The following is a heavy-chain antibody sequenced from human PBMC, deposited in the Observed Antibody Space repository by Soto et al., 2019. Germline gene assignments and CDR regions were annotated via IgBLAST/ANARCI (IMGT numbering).Heavy chain of an antibody. CDR1: GESISSSSYY. Sequence: SETLSLTCIVSGESISSSSYYWGWIRQPPGKGLEWIGSIYYSGRTHYNPSFKSRVTISIDTSKNQFSLKLSSVTATDTAVYYCARQRTTVVTQAYFDHWGQGALVTVSS. CDR3: ARQRTTVVTQAYFDH. D-gene: IGHD2-21*02. CDR2: IYYSGRT. V-gene: IGHV4-39*01. J-gene: IGHJ4*02.